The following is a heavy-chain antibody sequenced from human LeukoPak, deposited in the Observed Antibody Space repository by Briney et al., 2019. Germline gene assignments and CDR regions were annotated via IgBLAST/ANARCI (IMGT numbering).Heavy chain of an antibody. D-gene: IGHD3-22*01. V-gene: IGHV1-24*01. Sequence: ASVKVSCTVSGYTLTELSMHWVRQAPGKGLEWMGGFDPEDGETIYAQKFQGRVTMTEDTSTDTAYMELSSLRSEDTAVYYCATGLFYDSSGYPGAGDAFDIWGQGTMVTVSS. J-gene: IGHJ3*02. CDR1: GYTLTELS. CDR3: ATGLFYDSSGYPGAGDAFDI. CDR2: FDPEDGET.